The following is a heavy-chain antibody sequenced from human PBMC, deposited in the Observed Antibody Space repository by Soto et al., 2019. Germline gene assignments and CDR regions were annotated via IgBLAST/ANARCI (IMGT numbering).Heavy chain of an antibody. Sequence: PGGSLRLSCAASGFTLSGYNMNWVRQAPGKGLEWISYCSTTNAVYYADSVKGRFTISRDNAKNSLYLQMDSLRDEDTAVYYCVRDPDWAFDQWGQGILVTVSS. J-gene: IGHJ4*02. D-gene: IGHD2-21*01. CDR2: CSTTNAV. CDR1: GFTLSGYN. V-gene: IGHV3-48*02. CDR3: VRDPDWAFDQ.